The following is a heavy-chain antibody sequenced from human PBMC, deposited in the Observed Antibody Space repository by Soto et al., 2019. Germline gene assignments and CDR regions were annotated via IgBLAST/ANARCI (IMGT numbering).Heavy chain of an antibody. CDR2: IYYSGMT. V-gene: IGHV4-39*01. Sequence: QLQLQESGPGLVKPSETLSLTCTVSGVSISNSSHYWGWIRRPPGKGLEWIGTIYYSGMTYYNPSLKSRVTISVDTSKNQFSLKLTSVTAADTAVYYCARHGSNWGQGTLVTVSS. J-gene: IGHJ4*02. CDR1: GVSISNSSHY. CDR3: ARHGSN.